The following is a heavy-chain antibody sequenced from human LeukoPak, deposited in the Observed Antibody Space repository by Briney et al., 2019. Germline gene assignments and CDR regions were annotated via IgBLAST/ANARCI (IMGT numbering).Heavy chain of an antibody. CDR1: GFTFSGYS. J-gene: IGHJ4*02. D-gene: IGHD3-22*01. V-gene: IGHV3-21*04. CDR2: ISSSSSYK. CDR3: ARVANFNYYDSMRWSY. Sequence: GGSLRLSCAASGFTFSGYSMNWVRQAPGKGLEWVSFISSSSSYKYYADPVKGRFTISRDNAKNSLYLQMNSLRAEDTAVYYCARVANFNYYDSMRWSYWGQGTLVTVSS.